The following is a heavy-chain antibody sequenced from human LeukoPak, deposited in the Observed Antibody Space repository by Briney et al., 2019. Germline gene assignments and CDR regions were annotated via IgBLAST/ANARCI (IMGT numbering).Heavy chain of an antibody. D-gene: IGHD3-10*01. V-gene: IGHV3-74*01. CDR3: ARDQDGSTDY. J-gene: IGHJ4*02. CDR2: ISSAGTNT. CDR1: GFTFSRNW. Sequence: EGSLRLSCAASGFTFSRNWMPWVRQAPGKGLVGVSHISSAGTNTRYADSVKGRFTTSRDNAKNMLYLQMNSLRAEDTAVYYCARDQDGSTDYWGQGTLVTVSS.